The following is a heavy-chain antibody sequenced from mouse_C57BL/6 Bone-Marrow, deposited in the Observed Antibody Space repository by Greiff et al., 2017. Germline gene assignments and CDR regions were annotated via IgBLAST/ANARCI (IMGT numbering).Heavy chain of an antibody. J-gene: IGHJ2*01. Sequence: QVQLLQSGPELVKPGASVKISCKASGYAFSSSWMNWVKQRPGKGLEWIGRIYPGDGDTNYNGKFKGKATLTADKSSSTAYMQLRSLTSEDSAVYFCASSYYNGSNYVGYYFDYWGQGTTLTVSS. D-gene: IGHD1-1*01. CDR2: IYPGDGDT. CDR3: ASSYYNGSNYVGYYFDY. V-gene: IGHV1-82*01. CDR1: GYAFSSSW.